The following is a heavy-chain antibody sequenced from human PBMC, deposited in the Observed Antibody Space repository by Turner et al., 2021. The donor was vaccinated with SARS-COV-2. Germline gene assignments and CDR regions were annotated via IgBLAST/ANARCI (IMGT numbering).Heavy chain of an antibody. CDR3: AGERIQLRSAGYGMDV. Sequence: QLQLQESRPGLVKPSETLSLTCTVSGGSISSSSYYWGWIRQPPGKGLEWIGSIYYSGSTYYNPSLKSRVTISVDTSKSQFSLKLRSVTAADTAVYYCAGERIQLRSAGYGMDVWGQGTTVTVSS. V-gene: IGHV4-39*01. CDR2: IYYSGST. CDR1: GGSISSSSYY. D-gene: IGHD5-18*01. J-gene: IGHJ6*02.